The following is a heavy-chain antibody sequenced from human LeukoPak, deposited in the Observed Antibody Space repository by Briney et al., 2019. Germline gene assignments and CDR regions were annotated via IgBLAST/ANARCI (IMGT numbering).Heavy chain of an antibody. V-gene: IGHV4-34*01. Sequence: SETLSLTCAVYGGSFSGYYWSWIRQPPGKGLEWIGEINHSGSTNYNPSLKSRVTISVDTSKNQFSLKLSSVTAADTAVYYCAREIVGAITRLDYWGQGTLVTVSS. D-gene: IGHD1-26*01. CDR1: GGSFSGYY. CDR3: AREIVGAITRLDY. J-gene: IGHJ4*02. CDR2: INHSGST.